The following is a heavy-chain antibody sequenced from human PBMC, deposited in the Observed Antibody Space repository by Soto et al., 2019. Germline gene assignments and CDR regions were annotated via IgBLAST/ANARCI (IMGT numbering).Heavy chain of an antibody. Sequence: ASVKVSCKASGYTCTMYYMHCVRQSPLRWRDGMGIINPSGGSTSYAQKFQGRVTMTRDTSTSTVYMELSSLRSEDTAVYYCARATVKYYYDSSGYYPTFGYWGQGTLVTVSS. V-gene: IGHV1-46*01. CDR1: GYTCTMYY. D-gene: IGHD3-22*01. CDR3: ARATVKYYYDSSGYYPTFGY. J-gene: IGHJ4*02. CDR2: INPSGGST.